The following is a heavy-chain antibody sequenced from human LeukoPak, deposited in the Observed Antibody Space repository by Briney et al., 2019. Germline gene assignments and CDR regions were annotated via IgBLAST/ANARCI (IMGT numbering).Heavy chain of an antibody. CDR3: AKLLYYYDSSQPY. D-gene: IGHD3-22*01. J-gene: IGHJ4*02. CDR2: ITSNGDDT. CDR1: GFIFSNYA. Sequence: PGGSLRLSCAASGFIFSNYAMSWVRQTPGKGLEWVSVITSNGDDTYDADSVKGRFTISRDNSKNTLYLQMNSLRAEDTAVYYCAKLLYYYDSSQPYWGQGTLVTVSS. V-gene: IGHV3-23*01.